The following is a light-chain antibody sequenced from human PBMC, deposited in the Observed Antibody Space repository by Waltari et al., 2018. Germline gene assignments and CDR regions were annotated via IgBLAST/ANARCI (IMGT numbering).Light chain of an antibody. Sequence: SYVLTQPPSVSLAPGQTARVTGGGNNIASKNVHRYQQNPGQAPVQVVYENSDRPSGIPERFSGSSSGTTATLTISGVQAEDEADYYCQLWDSTTTHFIFGTGTKLTVL. CDR1: NIASKN. CDR2: ENS. V-gene: IGLV3-21*02. J-gene: IGLJ1*01. CDR3: QLWDSTTTHFI.